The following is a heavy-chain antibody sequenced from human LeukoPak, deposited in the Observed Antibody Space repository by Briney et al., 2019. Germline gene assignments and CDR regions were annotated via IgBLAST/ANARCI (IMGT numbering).Heavy chain of an antibody. D-gene: IGHD6-19*01. V-gene: IGHV5-51*01. J-gene: IGHJ4*02. Sequence: GESLKISCKGSGYSFTNYWIGWVRQMPGKGLEWMGIIYPGDSDTRYSPSFRGQVTISADKSISTAYLQCSSLKASDTAMYYCARHQYISGWHGYDYWGQGTLVTVSS. CDR2: IYPGDSDT. CDR1: GYSFTNYW. CDR3: ARHQYISGWHGYDY.